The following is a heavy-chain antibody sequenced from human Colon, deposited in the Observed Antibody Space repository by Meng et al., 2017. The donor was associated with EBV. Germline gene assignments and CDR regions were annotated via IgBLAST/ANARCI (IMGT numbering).Heavy chain of an antibody. Sequence: QLALQGSALSIVKPSPTLSLTCFVSGYSITNVGYSWSWIRQPPGQGLEWIGYIYHSGRTKYNPSLKRRVTISVDTSKNQFSLKLSSVTAADTAVYYCARDTSTWGNKGLDHWGQGILVTVSS. V-gene: IGHV4-30-2*01. CDR2: IYHSGRT. CDR1: GYSITNVGYS. CDR3: ARDTSTWGNKGLDH. J-gene: IGHJ4*02. D-gene: IGHD7-27*01.